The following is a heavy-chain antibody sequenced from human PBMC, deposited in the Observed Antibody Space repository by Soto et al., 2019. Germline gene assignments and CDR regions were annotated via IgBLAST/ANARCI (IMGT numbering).Heavy chain of an antibody. V-gene: IGHV3-30-3*01. J-gene: IGHJ4*02. CDR1: GFTFSSYA. CDR3: ARTNARGKDYYDSSGYYYPPHDY. CDR2: ISYDGSNK. Sequence: GGSLRLSCAASGFTFSSYAMHWVRQAPGKGLEWVAVISYDGSNKYYADSVKGRFTISRDNSKNTLYLQMNSLRAEDTAVYYCARTNARGKDYYDSSGYYYPPHDYWGQGTLVTVS. D-gene: IGHD3-22*01.